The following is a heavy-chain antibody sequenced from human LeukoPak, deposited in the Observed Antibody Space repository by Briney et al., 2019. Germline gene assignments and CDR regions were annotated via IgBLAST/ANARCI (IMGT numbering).Heavy chain of an antibody. V-gene: IGHV3-49*04. Sequence: GGSLRLSCAASGFTFSSYWMSWVRQAPGKGLEWVGFISSKAYGGTTKYAASVKGRFTISRDDSKSIAYLQIHSLKTEDTAVYYCTRAYSFHMYSGTSLPDYWGQGTLVTVSS. D-gene: IGHD1-26*01. CDR1: GFTFSSYW. CDR2: ISSKAYGGTT. J-gene: IGHJ4*02. CDR3: TRAYSFHMYSGTSLPDY.